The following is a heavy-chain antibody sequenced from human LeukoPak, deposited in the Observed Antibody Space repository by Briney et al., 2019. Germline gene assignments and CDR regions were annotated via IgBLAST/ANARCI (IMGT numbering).Heavy chain of an antibody. CDR2: ISSSSYI. CDR1: GFTFSTYT. D-gene: IGHD6-19*01. J-gene: IGHJ4*02. V-gene: IGHV3-21*01. CDR3: ARDIRGWYTY. Sequence: GGSLRLSCAASGFTFSTYTMNWVRQAPGKGLEWVSFISSSSYIYYADSVKGRFTISRDDAKNSLYLQMNSLRAEDTAVYYCARDIRGWYTYWGQGTLVTVSS.